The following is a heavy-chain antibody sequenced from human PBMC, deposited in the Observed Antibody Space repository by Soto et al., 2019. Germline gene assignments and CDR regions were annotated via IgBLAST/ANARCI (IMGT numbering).Heavy chain of an antibody. CDR2: IYWDDDK. Sequence: SGPTLVNPTQTLTLTCTFSGFSLSTSEVAVGWIRQPPGKALEWLALIYWDDDKRYSPTLNNRLTVTKDTSKNQVVLSMTNMDTVDTGTYFCARLIDLYVVFDYWGQGILVTV. V-gene: IGHV2-5*02. D-gene: IGHD3-16*01. CDR3: ARLIDLYVVFDY. J-gene: IGHJ4*02. CDR1: GFSLSTSEVA.